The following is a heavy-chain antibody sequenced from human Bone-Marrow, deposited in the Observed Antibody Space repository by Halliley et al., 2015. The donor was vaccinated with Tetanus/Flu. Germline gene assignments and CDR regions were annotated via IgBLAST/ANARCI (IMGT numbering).Heavy chain of an antibody. CDR2: VYYSGST. D-gene: IGHD3-16*01. V-gene: IGHV4-59*01. J-gene: IGHJ6*02. Sequence: TLSLTCTVSGASITRYYWTWIRQPPGKGLEWIGYVYYSGSTYYSPSLKSRVTISLDTSKNQFSLKLSSVTAADSAVYYCATTSSLTFGVFYYYYALVVWGQGTTVTVSS. CDR1: GASITRYY. CDR3: ATTSSLTFGVFYYYYALVV.